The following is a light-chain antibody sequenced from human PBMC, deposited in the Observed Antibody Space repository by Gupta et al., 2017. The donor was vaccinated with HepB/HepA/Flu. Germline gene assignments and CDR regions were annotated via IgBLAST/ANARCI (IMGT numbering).Light chain of an antibody. CDR1: SSNIGTGYD. V-gene: IGLV1-40*01. Sequence: QSVLTQPPSVSRAPGQRVTLPCTGSSSNIGTGYDVHWYQQLPGTAPKLLIYGNSNRPSGVPDRFSGSKSGTSASLAITGLQAEDEADYYCQSYDSSLSGVVFGGGTKLTVL. CDR2: GNS. J-gene: IGLJ2*01. CDR3: QSYDSSLSGVV.